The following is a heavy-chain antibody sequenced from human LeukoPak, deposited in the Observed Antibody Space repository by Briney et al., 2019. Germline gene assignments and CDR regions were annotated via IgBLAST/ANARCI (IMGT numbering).Heavy chain of an antibody. CDR1: GGSVSRGSYY. V-gene: IGHV4-61*01. CDR2: IHHSGTT. CDR3: AREGGFYRPLDY. Sequence: SETLSLTCTVSGGSVSRGSYYWSWTRQPPGKGLEWIGYIHHSGTTNYSPSLKSRVTISVDMSKNQFFLNLTSVTAADTAVYYCAREGGFYRPLDYSGRGTLVTVSS. J-gene: IGHJ4*02. D-gene: IGHD6-25*01.